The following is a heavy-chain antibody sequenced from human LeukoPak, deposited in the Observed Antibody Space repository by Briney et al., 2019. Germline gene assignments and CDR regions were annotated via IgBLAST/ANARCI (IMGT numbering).Heavy chain of an antibody. CDR1: GFTFSSYA. Sequence: GGSLRLSCAASGFTFSSYAMSWVRDAPGKGLEWVSAISGDSDTTYYASSVKGRFTIFRDTSKNVLYLQMNSLRDEDTAVYYCARGRWLSLADDWGQGTLVTVSS. D-gene: IGHD6-19*01. J-gene: IGHJ4*02. V-gene: IGHV3-23*01. CDR2: ISGDSDTT. CDR3: ARGRWLSLADD.